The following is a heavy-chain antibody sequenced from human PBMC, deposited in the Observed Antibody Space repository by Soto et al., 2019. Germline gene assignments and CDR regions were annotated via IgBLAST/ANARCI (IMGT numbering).Heavy chain of an antibody. Sequence: VGSLRLSCVASGFTFSTYAISWVRQAPGKGLEWVSALTPSGGETYYADSVKGRFTISRDNSMNALYLQMNSLRIEDTALYYCAHPRGYGVFDAYDIWGQGTMVTVSS. CDR2: LTPSGGET. CDR1: GFTFSTYA. J-gene: IGHJ3*02. D-gene: IGHD4-17*01. V-gene: IGHV3-23*01. CDR3: AHPRGYGVFDAYDI.